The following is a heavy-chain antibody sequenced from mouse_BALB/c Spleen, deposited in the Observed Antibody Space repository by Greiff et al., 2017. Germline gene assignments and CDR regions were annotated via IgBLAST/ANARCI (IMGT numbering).Heavy chain of an antibody. V-gene: IGHV5-17*02. J-gene: IGHJ4*01. D-gene: IGHD2-4*01. CDR2: ISSGSSTI. Sequence: EVMLVESGVGLVQPGGSRKLSCAASGFTFSSFGMHWVRQAPEKGLEWVAYISSGSSTIYYADTVKGRFTISRDNPKNTLFLQMTSLRSEDTAMYYCARGDMITTYYYAMDYWGQGTSVTVSS. CDR1: GFTFSSFG. CDR3: ARGDMITTYYYAMDY.